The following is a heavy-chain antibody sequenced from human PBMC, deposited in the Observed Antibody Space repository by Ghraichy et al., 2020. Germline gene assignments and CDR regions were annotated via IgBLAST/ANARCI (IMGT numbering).Heavy chain of an antibody. V-gene: IGHV4-59*01. D-gene: IGHD6-19*01. J-gene: IGHJ3*02. CDR1: GGSISSYY. Sequence: SETLSLTCTVSGGSISSYYRSWIRQPPGKGLEWIGYIFYSGRTNYNPSLKSRVTISVDTSKNQFSLKLSSVTAADTAVYYCARDGDSSGWYAFDIWSQGTMVTVSS. CDR2: IFYSGRT. CDR3: ARDGDSSGWYAFDI.